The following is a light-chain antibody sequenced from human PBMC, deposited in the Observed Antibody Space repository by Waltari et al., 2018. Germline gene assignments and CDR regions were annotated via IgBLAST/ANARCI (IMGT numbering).Light chain of an antibody. Sequence: QSALTQPRSVSGSPGPSVTISCTGTSSAVGGYNHVSWYQQHPGKAPKLMIYDVIKRPSGVPDRFSGSKSGITASLTISGLQAEDEADYYCCSFAGTYTWVFGGGTKLTVL. CDR2: DVI. J-gene: IGLJ3*02. CDR1: SSAVGGYNH. CDR3: CSFAGTYTWV. V-gene: IGLV2-11*01.